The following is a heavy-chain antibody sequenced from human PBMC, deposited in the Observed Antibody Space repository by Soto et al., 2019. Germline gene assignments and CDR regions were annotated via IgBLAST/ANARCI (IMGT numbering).Heavy chain of an antibody. CDR1: GYTFSTYG. CDR3: ATRVRQWLSLYYYYGMDV. Sequence: ASVKVSCKASGYTFSTYGITWVRQAPGQGLDWMGGINPFKGGTNSAERFQDRVTMTTDTSTNTAYMELSSLRSEDTAVYYCATRVRQWLSLYYYYGMDVWGQGTTVTVSS. V-gene: IGHV1-18*01. CDR2: INPFKGGT. J-gene: IGHJ6*02. D-gene: IGHD6-19*01.